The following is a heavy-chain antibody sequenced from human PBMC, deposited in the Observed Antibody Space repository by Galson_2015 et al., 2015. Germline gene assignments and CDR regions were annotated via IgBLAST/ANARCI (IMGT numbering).Heavy chain of an antibody. CDR3: ARDLSGLRTSSDMGY. CDR1: GYVFTNFF. V-gene: IGHV1-46*01. D-gene: IGHD6-6*01. Sequence: SVKVSCKASGYVFTNFFVHWVRQAPGQGLEWIGLINPGGGPKYAQKFQGRITMTRDTSKTTAYMELSSLTSEDTAVYYCARDLSGLRTSSDMGYWGQGTLVTVSS. J-gene: IGHJ4*02. CDR2: INPGGGP.